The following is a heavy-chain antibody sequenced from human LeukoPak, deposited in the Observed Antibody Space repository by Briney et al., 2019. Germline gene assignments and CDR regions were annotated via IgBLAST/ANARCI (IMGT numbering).Heavy chain of an antibody. CDR2: ISFTSTYI. Sequence: PGGSLRLSCAASGFTFNNYHMNWVRQAPGKGLEWVSSISFTSTYIYYADSVKGRFIISRDNAKNSLYLQMNSLRAEDTAVYYCARDGLGGATSDFDYWGQGTLVTVSS. CDR1: GFTFNNYH. D-gene: IGHD1-26*01. V-gene: IGHV3-21*01. CDR3: ARDGLGGATSDFDY. J-gene: IGHJ4*02.